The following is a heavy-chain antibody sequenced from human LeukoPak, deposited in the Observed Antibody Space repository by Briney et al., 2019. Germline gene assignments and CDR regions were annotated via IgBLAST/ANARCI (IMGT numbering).Heavy chain of an antibody. D-gene: IGHD1-14*01. V-gene: IGHV4-39*07. CDR3: ARDNSGFDY. CDR2: INYSGST. CDR1: GGSISSNSYY. Sequence: SETLSLTCTVSGGSISSNSYYWGWIRQPPGKGLEWIGSINYSGSTYYNPSLKSRVTISVDTSKNQFSLKLSSVTAADTAVYYCARDNSGFDYWGQGTLVTVSS. J-gene: IGHJ4*02.